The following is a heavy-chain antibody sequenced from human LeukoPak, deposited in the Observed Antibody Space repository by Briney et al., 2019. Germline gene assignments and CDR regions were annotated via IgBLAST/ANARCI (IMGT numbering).Heavy chain of an antibody. CDR3: ARFILYDFPYGMDV. CDR1: GGSVSSGSYY. CDR2: IYYSGST. D-gene: IGHD3-3*01. Sequence: SETLSLTCTVSGGSVSSGSYYWSWIRQPPGKGLEWIGYIYYSGSTNYNPSLKSRVTISVDTSKNQFSLKLSSVTAADTAVYYCARFILYDFPYGMDVWGQGTTVTVSS. V-gene: IGHV4-61*01. J-gene: IGHJ6*02.